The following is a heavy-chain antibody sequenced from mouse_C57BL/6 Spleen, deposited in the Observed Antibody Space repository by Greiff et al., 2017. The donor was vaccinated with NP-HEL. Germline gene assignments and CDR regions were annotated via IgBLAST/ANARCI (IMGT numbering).Heavy chain of an antibody. V-gene: IGHV1-18*01. Sequence: VQLKESGPELVKPGASVKIPCKASGYTFTDYNMDWVKQSHGKSLEWIGDINPNNGGTIYNQKFKGKATLTVDKSSSTAYMELRSLTSEDTAVYYCARRAGSSLAWFAYWGQGTLVTVSA. D-gene: IGHD1-1*01. CDR1: GYTFTDYN. CDR2: INPNNGGT. CDR3: ARRAGSSLAWFAY. J-gene: IGHJ3*01.